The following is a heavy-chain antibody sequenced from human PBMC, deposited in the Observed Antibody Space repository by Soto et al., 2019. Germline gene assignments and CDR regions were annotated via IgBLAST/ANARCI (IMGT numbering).Heavy chain of an antibody. V-gene: IGHV4-34*09. Sequence: PSETLSLTCAVYCGSFSGYYWTWTRQHPGKGLEWIGYNYYSGITYYNPSLKSRVTISLDTSKNQFSLKLSSVTAADTAVYYCARGSSIAGLYYGMDVWGQGTTVTVSS. D-gene: IGHD6-6*01. J-gene: IGHJ6*02. CDR2: NYYSGIT. CDR3: ARGSSIAGLYYGMDV. CDR1: CGSFSGYY.